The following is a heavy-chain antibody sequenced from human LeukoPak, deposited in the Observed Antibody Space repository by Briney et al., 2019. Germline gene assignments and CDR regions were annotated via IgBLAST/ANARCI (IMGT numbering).Heavy chain of an antibody. Sequence: GGSLTLSCAASRFNFRMFDMSWVRQAPGKGLRWVSTLSGSGANTFYVDPVKGRFTITRDNSKNTLFLQMNSLRAEGTALYYCADYTSDPTSEAYYFHARGQGTLVPFSS. CDR3: ADYTSDPTSEAYYFHA. CDR1: RFNFRMFD. V-gene: IGHV3-23*01. CDR2: LSGSGANT. D-gene: IGHD3-16*01. J-gene: IGHJ4*02.